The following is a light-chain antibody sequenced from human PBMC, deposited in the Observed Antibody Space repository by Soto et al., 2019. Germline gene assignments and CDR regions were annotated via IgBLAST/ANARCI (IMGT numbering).Light chain of an antibody. J-gene: IGKJ1*01. CDR2: WAS. CDR1: QSVLYSSSNKNY. V-gene: IGKV4-1*01. Sequence: DIVMTQSPDSLAVSLGERATINCRSSQSVLYSSSNKNYLAWDRQKPGQPPKLLIYWASTRESGVPDRFSGSGSGTDFTLTISSLQAEDVAVYYCQQYCSSPWTFGQGTKVEIK. CDR3: QQYCSSPWT.